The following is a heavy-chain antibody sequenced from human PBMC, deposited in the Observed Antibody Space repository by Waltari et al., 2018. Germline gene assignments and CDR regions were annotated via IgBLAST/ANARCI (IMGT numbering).Heavy chain of an antibody. D-gene: IGHD5-18*01. CDR1: GYSISSGYY. CDR2: IYHSGST. CDR3: ATRLYSYGHGWGY. J-gene: IGHJ4*02. V-gene: IGHV4-38-2*01. Sequence: QVQLQESGPGLVKPSETLSLTCAVSGYSISSGYYWGWTRQPPGKGLEWMGSIYHSGSTYYNPSLKSRVTISVDTSKNQFSLKLSSVTAADTAVYYCATRLYSYGHGWGYWGQGTLVTVSS.